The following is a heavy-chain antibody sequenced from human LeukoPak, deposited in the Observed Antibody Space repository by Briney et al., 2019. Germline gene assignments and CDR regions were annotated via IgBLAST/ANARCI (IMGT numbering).Heavy chain of an antibody. V-gene: IGHV3-74*01. CDR2: INSDGSST. D-gene: IGHD1-20*01. J-gene: IGHJ3*02. CDR3: ARGLTGALDDAFDI. CDR1: GFTFSSYW. Sequence: PGGSLRLSCAASGFTFSSYWMHWVRQAPGKGLVWVSRINSDGSSTSYADSVKGRFTISRDNSKNTLYLQMNSLRAEDTAVYYCARGLTGALDDAFDIWGQGTMVTVSS.